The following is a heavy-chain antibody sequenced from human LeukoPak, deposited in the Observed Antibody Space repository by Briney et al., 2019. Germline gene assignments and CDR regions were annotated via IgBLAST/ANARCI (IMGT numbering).Heavy chain of an antibody. CDR1: GVSISSSNSY. CDR2: IYYSGST. CDR3: ARLPPSRSIAAAGSRPS. D-gene: IGHD6-13*01. V-gene: IGHV4-39*01. Sequence: SETLSLTCTVSGVSISSSNSYWGWIRQPPGKGLEWIGSIYYSGSTYYNPSLKSRVTISVDTSKNQFSLKLSSVTAADTAVYYCARLPPSRSIAAAGSRPSWGQGTLVTVSS. J-gene: IGHJ5*02.